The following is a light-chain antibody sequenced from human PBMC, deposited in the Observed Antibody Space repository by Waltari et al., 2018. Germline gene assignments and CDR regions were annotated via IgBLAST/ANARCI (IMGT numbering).Light chain of an antibody. CDR2: VAS. Sequence: CRASQSVSSNLAWYQQKPGQAPRLLIHVASTRSTGIPARFSGSGSGTEFTLTISSLQSEDFAVYYCQQYNNWPPGAFGQGTKVEIK. J-gene: IGKJ1*01. V-gene: IGKV3-15*01. CDR3: QQYNNWPPGA. CDR1: QSVSSN.